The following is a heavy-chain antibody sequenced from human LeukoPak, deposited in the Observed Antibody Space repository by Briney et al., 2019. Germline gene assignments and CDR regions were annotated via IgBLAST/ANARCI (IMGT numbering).Heavy chain of an antibody. J-gene: IGHJ4*02. V-gene: IGHV4-39*07. Sequence: SETLSLTCTVSGGSISSSSYYRGWIRQPPGKGLEWIGSIYYSGSTYYNPSLKSRVTISVDTSKNQFSLKLSSVTAADTAVYYCARLAPAGYFDYWGQGTLVTVSS. CDR1: GGSISSSSYY. CDR2: IYYSGST. CDR3: ARLAPAGYFDY. D-gene: IGHD3-10*01.